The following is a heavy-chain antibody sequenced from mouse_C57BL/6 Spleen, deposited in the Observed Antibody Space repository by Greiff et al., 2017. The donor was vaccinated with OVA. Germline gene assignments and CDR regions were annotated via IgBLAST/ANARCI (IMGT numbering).Heavy chain of an antibody. CDR3: ARAGSNYDWFAY. Sequence: QVQLQQPGAELVKPGASVKMSCKASGYTFTSYWITWVKQRPGQGLEWIGDIYPGSGSTNYNEKFKSKATLTVDKSSSTAYMQLSSLTSEDSAVYYCARAGSNYDWFAYWGQGTLVTVSA. D-gene: IGHD2-5*01. J-gene: IGHJ3*01. CDR1: GYTFTSYW. CDR2: IYPGSGST. V-gene: IGHV1-55*01.